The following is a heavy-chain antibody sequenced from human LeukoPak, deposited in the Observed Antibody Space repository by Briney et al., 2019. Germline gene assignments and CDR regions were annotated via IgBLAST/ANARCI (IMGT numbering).Heavy chain of an antibody. CDR1: GGSFSGYW. J-gene: IGHJ5*02. D-gene: IGHD1-1*01. Sequence: PSETLSLTCAVSGGSFSGYWWCWIRQSPGAGQEWIGEISQNGETNYNPSFESRVNVSLDTSKKQFSLHLSSVTAADTAVYYCARTDWSLPWGQGNPVTVSS. V-gene: IGHV4-34*01. CDR3: ARTDWSLP. CDR2: ISQNGET.